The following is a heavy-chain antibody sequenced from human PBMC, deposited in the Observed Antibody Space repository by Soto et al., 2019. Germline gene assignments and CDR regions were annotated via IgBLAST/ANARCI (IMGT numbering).Heavy chain of an antibody. CDR2: IYTGDTP. Sequence: PGGSLRLSCASSRFTVGSSYVSWVRQAPGKGLEWVSVIYTGDTPYYADSVKGRFTISRDNSKNTLHLQMNSLRVEDTAVYYCTRDLMDVVPPADDLFDPWGQGILVTVSS. J-gene: IGHJ5*02. CDR3: TRDLMDVVPPADDLFDP. V-gene: IGHV3-53*01. D-gene: IGHD2-2*01. CDR1: RFTVGSSY.